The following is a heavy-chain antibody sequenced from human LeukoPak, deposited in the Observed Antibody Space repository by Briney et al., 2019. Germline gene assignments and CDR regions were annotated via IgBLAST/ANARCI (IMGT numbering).Heavy chain of an antibody. V-gene: IGHV3-30-3*01. Sequence: PGRSLRLSCAASGFTFSSYAMHWVRQAPGKGLEWVAVISYDGSNKYYADSVKGRFTISRDNSKNTLYLQMNSLRAEDTAVYYCATESVLGYCSSTSCYRGGFDYWGQGTLVTVSS. CDR2: ISYDGSNK. CDR1: GFTFSSYA. J-gene: IGHJ4*02. D-gene: IGHD2-2*02. CDR3: ATESVLGYCSSTSCYRGGFDY.